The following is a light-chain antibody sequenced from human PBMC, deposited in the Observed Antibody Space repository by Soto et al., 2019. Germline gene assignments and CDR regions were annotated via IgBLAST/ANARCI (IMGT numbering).Light chain of an antibody. V-gene: IGLV2-14*03. J-gene: IGLJ3*02. CDR1: SSDVGGYDH. CDR2: DVN. Sequence: QSALTQPASVSGSPGQSITISCTGTSSDVGGYDHVSWYQQHPGKAPKLIIYDVNIRPSGVSNRFSGSKSGNTASLAVSGLQAEDAADYYCSSYTSRDTLVFGGGTKVTVL. CDR3: SSYTSRDTLV.